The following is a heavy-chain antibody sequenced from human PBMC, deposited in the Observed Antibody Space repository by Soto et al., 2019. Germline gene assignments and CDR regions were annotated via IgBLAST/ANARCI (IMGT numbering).Heavy chain of an antibody. J-gene: IGHJ3*01. CDR3: ASHGVFDF. CDR2: ISIRGDYR. D-gene: IGHD4-17*01. CDR1: GFTFSSSG. Sequence: EGQLLQSGGGLVQPGESLRLSCAASGFTFSSSGMSWVRQAPGKGLEWVSSISIRGDYRYSADSVKGRFTISRDNSKNTLYLQMRSLAADDTALYCCASHGVFDFRGQGTMVAVSS. V-gene: IGHV3-23*01.